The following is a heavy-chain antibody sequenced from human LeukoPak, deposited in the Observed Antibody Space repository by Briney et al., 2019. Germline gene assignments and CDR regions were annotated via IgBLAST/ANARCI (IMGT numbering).Heavy chain of an antibody. Sequence: SETLSLTCAVYGGSFSGYYWSWIRQPPGKGLEWIGEINHSGSTNYNPSLKSRVTISVDTSKNQFSLKLSSVTAADTAVYYCARDIAAAGWYFDYWGQGTLVTVSS. V-gene: IGHV4-34*01. CDR3: ARDIAAAGWYFDY. CDR2: INHSGST. J-gene: IGHJ4*02. CDR1: GGSFSGYY. D-gene: IGHD6-13*01.